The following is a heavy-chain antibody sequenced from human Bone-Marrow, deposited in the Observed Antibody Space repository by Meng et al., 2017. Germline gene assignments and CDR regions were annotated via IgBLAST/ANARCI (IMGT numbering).Heavy chain of an antibody. D-gene: IGHD2-15*01. CDR3: AKGGRGYCSGGSCYLGYY. CDR1: GFTFSSYA. J-gene: IGHJ4*02. V-gene: IGHV3-30*04. Sequence: GESLKISCAASGFTFSSYAMHWVRQAPGKGLEWVAVISYDGSNKYYADSVKGRFTISRDNSKNTLYLQMNSLRAEDTAVYYCAKGGRGYCSGGSCYLGYYWGQGTLVTVSS. CDR2: ISYDGSNK.